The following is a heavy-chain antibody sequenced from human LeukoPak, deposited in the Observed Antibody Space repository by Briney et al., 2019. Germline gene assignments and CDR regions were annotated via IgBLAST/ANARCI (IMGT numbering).Heavy chain of an antibody. CDR2: ISSSSSYI. J-gene: IGHJ4*02. CDR3: AREPGGYSYGYFDY. D-gene: IGHD5-18*01. CDR1: GFTFSSYS. V-gene: IGHV3-21*01. Sequence: GGSLRLSCAASGFTFSSYSMNWVRQAPGKGLEWVSSISSSSSYIYYADSVKGRFTISRDNAKNSLYLQMNSLRAEDTAVYYCAREPGGYSYGYFDYWGQGTLVTVSS.